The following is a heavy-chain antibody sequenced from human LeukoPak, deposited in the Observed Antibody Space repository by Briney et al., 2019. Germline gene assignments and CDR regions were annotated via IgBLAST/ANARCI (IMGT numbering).Heavy chain of an antibody. V-gene: IGHV3-53*01. CDR2: IYSGGST. J-gene: IGHJ4*02. Sequence: GGSLLLSCAASGFTVSSNHMSWVRQAPGKGLEGGSFIYSGGSTYYADSVKGRFTISRDNSKNTLYLQMNSLRAEDTALYYCARGYTSGYYTGHYFDYWGQGTLVTVSS. CDR1: GFTVSSNH. CDR3: ARGYTSGYYTGHYFDY. D-gene: IGHD3-3*01.